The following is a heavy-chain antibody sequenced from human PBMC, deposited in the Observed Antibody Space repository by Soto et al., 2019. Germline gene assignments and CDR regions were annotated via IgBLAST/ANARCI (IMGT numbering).Heavy chain of an antibody. CDR1: GFTFSSYW. J-gene: IGHJ4*02. Sequence: GSLRLSCAASGFTFSSYWMHWVRQAPGKGLVWVSRINSDGSSTSYADSVKGRFTISRDNAKNTLYLQMNSLRAEDTAVYYCATLAAVQLERYDYRGQGTLVTVSS. V-gene: IGHV3-74*01. CDR2: INSDGSST. D-gene: IGHD1-1*01. CDR3: ATLAAVQLERYDY.